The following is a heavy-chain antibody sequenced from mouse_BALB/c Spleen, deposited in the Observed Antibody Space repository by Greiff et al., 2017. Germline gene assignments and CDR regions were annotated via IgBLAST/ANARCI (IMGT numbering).Heavy chain of an antibody. V-gene: IGHV1S137*01. CDR3: ARSNAGLDY. Sequence: LQESGAELVRPGVSVKISCKGSGYTFTDYAMHWVKQSHAKSLEWIGVISTYYGDASYNQKFKGKATMTVDKSSSTAYMELARLTSEDSAIYYCARSNAGLDYWGQGTTLTVSS. D-gene: IGHD4-1*01. J-gene: IGHJ2*01. CDR1: GYTFTDYA. CDR2: ISTYYGDA.